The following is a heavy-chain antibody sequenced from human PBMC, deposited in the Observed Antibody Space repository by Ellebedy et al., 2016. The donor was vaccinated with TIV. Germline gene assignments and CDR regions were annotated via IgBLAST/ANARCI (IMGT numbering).Heavy chain of an antibody. Sequence: GESLKISCTASGFTFSIYEMNWLRQAPGKGLEWISYITSSGSSKYYADSVKGRFTISRDNAKNSVYLQMNSLRAEDTAVYYCARNYFGSGSYYKPLEYWGQGTLVTVSS. D-gene: IGHD3-10*01. V-gene: IGHV3-48*03. CDR1: GFTFSIYE. CDR3: ARNYFGSGSYYKPLEY. CDR2: ITSSGSSK. J-gene: IGHJ4*02.